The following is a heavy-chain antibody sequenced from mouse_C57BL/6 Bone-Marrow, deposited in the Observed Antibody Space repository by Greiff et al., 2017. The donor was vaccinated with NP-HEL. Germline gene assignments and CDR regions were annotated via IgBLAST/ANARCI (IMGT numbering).Heavy chain of an antibody. J-gene: IGHJ3*01. D-gene: IGHD2-4*01. CDR2: INPYNGGT. Sequence: VQLKQSGPVLVKPGASVKMSCKASGYTFTDYYMNWVKQSHGKSLEWIGVINPYNGGTSYNQKFKGKATLTVDKSSSTAYMELNSLTSEDSAVYYCARLGYYDYSWFAYWGQGTLVTVSA. CDR3: ARLGYYDYSWFAY. CDR1: GYTFTDYY. V-gene: IGHV1-19*01.